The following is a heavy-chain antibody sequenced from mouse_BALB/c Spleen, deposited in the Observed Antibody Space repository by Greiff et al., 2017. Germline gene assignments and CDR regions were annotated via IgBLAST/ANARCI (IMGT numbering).Heavy chain of an antibody. CDR2: ISSGGGST. J-gene: IGHJ4*01. Sequence: EVQGVESGGGLVKPGGSLKLSCAASGFAFSSYDMSWVRQTPEKRLEWVAYISSGGGSTYYPDTVKGRFTISRDNAKNTLYLQMSSLKSEDTAMYYCARVWLRRYAMDYWGQGTSVTVSS. V-gene: IGHV5-12-1*01. CDR3: ARVWLRRYAMDY. CDR1: GFAFSSYD. D-gene: IGHD2-2*01.